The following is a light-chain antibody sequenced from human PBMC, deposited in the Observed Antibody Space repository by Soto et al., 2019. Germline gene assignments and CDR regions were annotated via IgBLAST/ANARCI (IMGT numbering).Light chain of an antibody. V-gene: IGKV1-5*01. Sequence: DIQMTQSPSTLSASVGDRVTITCRASQSISSWLAWYQQKPGKAPKLLIYDASSLESGVPSRFSGSGSGTEFTLSNSSLQPDDFATYYCQQYNSYSTTFGQGTKVEIE. CDR3: QQYNSYSTT. J-gene: IGKJ1*01. CDR2: DAS. CDR1: QSISSW.